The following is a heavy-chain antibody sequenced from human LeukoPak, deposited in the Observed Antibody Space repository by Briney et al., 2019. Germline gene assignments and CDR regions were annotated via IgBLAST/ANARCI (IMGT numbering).Heavy chain of an antibody. V-gene: IGHV1-46*01. J-gene: IGHJ4*02. CDR1: GYTFTSYY. D-gene: IGHD3-22*01. CDR3: ARPRVERYYDRSGSFVY. Sequence: ASVKVSCKASGYTFTSYYMHWVRQAPGHRLEWMGIINPSAGSTTYAQKFQGRVTMTRETSTSTVYMELSSLRSDDTAVYYCARPRVERYYDRSGSFVYWGQGALVTVSS. CDR2: INPSAGST.